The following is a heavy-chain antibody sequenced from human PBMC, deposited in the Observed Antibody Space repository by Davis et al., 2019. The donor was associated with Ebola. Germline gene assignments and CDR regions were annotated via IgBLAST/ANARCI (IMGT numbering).Heavy chain of an antibody. Sequence: GGSLRLSCAASGFTFSDYYMSWIRQAPGKGLEWVSYISSSGSTIYYADSVKGRFTISRDNAKNSLYLQMNSLRAEDTAVYYCAKDLFTDPITIFGEGFDYWGQGTLVTVSS. CDR1: GFTFSDYY. D-gene: IGHD3-3*01. CDR3: AKDLFTDPITIFGEGFDY. CDR2: ISSSGSTI. J-gene: IGHJ4*02. V-gene: IGHV3-11*01.